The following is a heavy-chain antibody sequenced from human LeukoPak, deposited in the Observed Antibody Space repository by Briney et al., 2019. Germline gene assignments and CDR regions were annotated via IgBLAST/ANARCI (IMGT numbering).Heavy chain of an antibody. CDR1: RFTFNNYA. CDR3: AKTDSSDYSYYLDY. CDR2: ISGSGGRT. V-gene: IGHV3-23*01. J-gene: IGHJ4*02. D-gene: IGHD3-22*01. Sequence: GGSLRLSCAASRFTFNNYAMSWVRQAPGKGLEWVSAISGSGGRTYYADSVKGRFTVSRDNSKSTLYLQMNSLRAEDTAVYYCAKTDSSDYSYYLDYWGQGTLVTVSS.